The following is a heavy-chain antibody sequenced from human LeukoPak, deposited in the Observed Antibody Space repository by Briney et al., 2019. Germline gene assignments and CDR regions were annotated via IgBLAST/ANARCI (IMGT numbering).Heavy chain of an antibody. J-gene: IGHJ4*02. V-gene: IGHV3-23*01. CDR1: GFTFSSFA. CDR3: AKDLPDYGDYIEGY. D-gene: IGHD4-17*01. Sequence: GGSLRLSCAASGFTFSSFAMSWVRQAPGKGLEWVSTISGSGGTTNYADSVRGRFTFSRDNSKNTLYLQMNSLGAEDTAVYYCAKDLPDYGDYIEGYWGQGTPVTVSS. CDR2: ISGSGGTT.